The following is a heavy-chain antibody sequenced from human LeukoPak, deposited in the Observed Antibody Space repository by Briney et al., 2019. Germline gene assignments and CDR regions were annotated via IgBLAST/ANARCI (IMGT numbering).Heavy chain of an antibody. D-gene: IGHD2-2*01. CDR2: INHSGST. Sequence: SETLSLTCAVHGGSFSGYYWSWIRQPPGKGLEWIGEINHSGSTNYNPSLKSRVTISVDTSKNQFSLKLSSVTAADTAVYYCARGRRLYCSSTSCPHKYYYYYGMDVWGQGTTVTVSS. J-gene: IGHJ6*02. CDR3: ARGRRLYCSSTSCPHKYYYYYGMDV. CDR1: GGSFSGYY. V-gene: IGHV4-34*01.